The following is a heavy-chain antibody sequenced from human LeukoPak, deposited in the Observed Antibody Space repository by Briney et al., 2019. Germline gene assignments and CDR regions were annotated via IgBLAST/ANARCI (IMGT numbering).Heavy chain of an antibody. CDR1: GYSFTSYW. V-gene: IGHV5-51*01. J-gene: IGHJ5*02. D-gene: IGHD2-21*02. CDR3: ARSWDAYCGGDCYMGWFDP. CDR2: FYPGDSDT. Sequence: GESLKISCKGSGYSFTSYWIGWVRQMPGKGLEWMGIFYPGDSDTRYSPSFQGQVTISADKSISTAYLQWSSLKASDTAMYYCARSWDAYCGGDCYMGWFDPWGQGTLVTVSS.